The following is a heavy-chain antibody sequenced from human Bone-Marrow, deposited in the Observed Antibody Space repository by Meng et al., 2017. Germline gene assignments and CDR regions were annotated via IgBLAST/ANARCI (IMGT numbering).Heavy chain of an antibody. D-gene: IGHD3-22*01. CDR2: IYYSGST. V-gene: IGHV4-30-4*01. Sequence: QVQLQESGPGLVKPSPTLSLTCTVSGGSISSGDYYWSWIRQPPGKGLEWIGYIYYSGSTSYNPSLKSRVSISADTSKNQFSLKLSSVTAADTAVYYCARDNYYYDSVTQPFDWGQGTLVTVSS. J-gene: IGHJ4*02. CDR3: ARDNYYYDSVTQPFD. CDR1: GGSISSGDYY.